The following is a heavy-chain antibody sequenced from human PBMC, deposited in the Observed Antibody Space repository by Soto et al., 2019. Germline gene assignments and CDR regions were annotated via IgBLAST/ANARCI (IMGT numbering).Heavy chain of an antibody. Sequence: EVQLLESGGGLVQPGGSVRLSCAASGLTFGNYAMSWVRQAPGKGLEWVSAISGDSGRTYYADSVKGRFTISRDNSKNTLYLRVNTLRAEDTAVYYCAVTPNWGRDCSAASYWYFDIWGRGTLVTVSS. CDR1: GLTFGNYA. CDR2: ISGDSGRT. V-gene: IGHV3-23*01. J-gene: IGHJ2*01. CDR3: AVTPNWGRDCSAASYWYFDI. D-gene: IGHD2-21*02.